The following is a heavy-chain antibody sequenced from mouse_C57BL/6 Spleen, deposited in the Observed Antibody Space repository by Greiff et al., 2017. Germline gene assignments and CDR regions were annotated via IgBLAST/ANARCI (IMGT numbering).Heavy chain of an antibody. J-gene: IGHJ1*03. CDR2: ISYDGSN. D-gene: IGHD1-2*01. CDR3: ARDGYGRYFDV. Sequence: EVQLQESGPGLVKPSQSLSLTCSVTGYSITSGYYWNWIRQFPGNKLEWMGYISYDGSNNYNPSLKNRISITRDTSKNQFFLKLNSVTTEDTATYYCARDGYGRYFDVWGTGTTVTVSS. CDR1: GYSITSGYY. V-gene: IGHV3-6*01.